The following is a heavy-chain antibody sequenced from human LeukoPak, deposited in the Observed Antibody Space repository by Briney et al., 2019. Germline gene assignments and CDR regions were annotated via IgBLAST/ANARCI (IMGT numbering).Heavy chain of an antibody. CDR1: GYTFTSYG. V-gene: IGHV1-18*01. CDR3: ARHRSYDYVWGSYRDSFDY. Sequence: GASVKVSCKASGYTFTSYGISWVRQAPGQGLEWMGWISAYNGNTNYAQKLQGRVTMTTDTSTSTAYMELRSLRSDDTAVYYCARHRSYDYVWGSYRDSFDYWGQGTLVTVSS. J-gene: IGHJ4*02. CDR2: ISAYNGNT. D-gene: IGHD3-16*02.